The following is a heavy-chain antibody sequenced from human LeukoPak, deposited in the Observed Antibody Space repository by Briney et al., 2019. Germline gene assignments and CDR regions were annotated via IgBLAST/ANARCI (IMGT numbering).Heavy chain of an antibody. D-gene: IGHD3-10*01. CDR1: GYTFTSYD. V-gene: IGHV1-8*01. CDR3: ARGRGSGSYYVKYYFDY. Sequence: ASVKVSCKASGYTFTSYDIKWVRQAPGQGLEWMGWMNPNRGNTGYAQKFQGRVTMTRNTSISTAYMELSSLRSEDTAVYYGARGRGSGSYYVKYYFDYWGQGTLVTVSS. CDR2: MNPNRGNT. J-gene: IGHJ4*02.